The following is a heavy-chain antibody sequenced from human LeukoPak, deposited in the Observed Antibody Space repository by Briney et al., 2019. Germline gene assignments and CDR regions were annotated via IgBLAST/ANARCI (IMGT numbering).Heavy chain of an antibody. D-gene: IGHD3-9*01. CDR1: GFTFSSYA. V-gene: IGHV3-23*01. CDR3: ARKENILTGYYDH. Sequence: GGSLRLSCAASGFTFSSYAMSWVRLAPGKGLEWVSTISGSGGTTSYADSVKGRFTLSRDNSKNTLFLQMNSLRAEDTAVYYCARKENILTGYYDHWGQGTLVTVSS. J-gene: IGHJ5*02. CDR2: ISGSGGTT.